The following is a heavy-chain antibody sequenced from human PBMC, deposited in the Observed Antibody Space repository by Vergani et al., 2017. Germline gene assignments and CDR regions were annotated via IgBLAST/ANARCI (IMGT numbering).Heavy chain of an antibody. CDR1: EYSFGNYW. CDR3: ARHTTYTDS. CDR2: IYPADSDT. J-gene: IGHJ4*02. V-gene: IGHV5-51*01. D-gene: IGHD1-1*01. Sequence: EVELVQSGPELRTPGESLKISCKGSEYSFGNYWIGWVRQMPGKGLEWMGIIYPADSDTRYSPSFHGQVTISADKSISTAFLQWDSLNASDTALYYCARHTTYTDSWGQGTLVTVSS.